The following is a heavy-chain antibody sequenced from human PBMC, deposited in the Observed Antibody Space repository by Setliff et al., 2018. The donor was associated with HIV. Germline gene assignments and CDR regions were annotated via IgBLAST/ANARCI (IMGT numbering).Heavy chain of an antibody. D-gene: IGHD3-22*01. CDR3: ARGITMISAGYYYYYMDV. V-gene: IGHV4-39*01. CDR2: IYYIGIT. J-gene: IGHJ6*03. CDR1: GDSISRSSYY. Sequence: SCTVSGDSISRSSYYWGWIRQPPGKGLEWIGNIYYIGITNYYPSLESRVTISVDTSKNQFSLKVNSVTAADTAVYYCARGITMISAGYYYYYMDVWGKGTTVTVSS.